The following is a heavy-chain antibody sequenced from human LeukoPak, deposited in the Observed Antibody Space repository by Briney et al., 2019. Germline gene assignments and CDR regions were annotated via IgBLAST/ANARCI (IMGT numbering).Heavy chain of an antibody. CDR1: GGSISSSSYY. V-gene: IGHV4-39*07. CDR2: IYYSGST. Sequence: SETLSLTCTVSGGSISSSSYYWGWIRQPPGQGLEWIGSIYYSGSTYYNPSPKSRVTISVDTSKNQFSLKLSSVTAADTAVYYCARGTDIVVVTAITATFDYWGQGTLVTVSS. J-gene: IGHJ4*02. CDR3: ARGTDIVVVTAITATFDY. D-gene: IGHD2-21*02.